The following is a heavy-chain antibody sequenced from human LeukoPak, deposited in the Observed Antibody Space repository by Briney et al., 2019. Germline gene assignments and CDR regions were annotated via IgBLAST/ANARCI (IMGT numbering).Heavy chain of an antibody. J-gene: IGHJ4*02. Sequence: PGGSLRLSCAASGFTFDTHAMSWVRQAPGKGLEWFSGINGNGASTYYSDSVKGRFTISRDNSKNTLYLQMSTLRAEDTAVYYCAKDQGYSYYYLDYWGQGTLVTVSS. CDR1: GFTFDTHA. CDR2: INGNGAST. CDR3: AKDQGYSYYYLDY. D-gene: IGHD5-18*01. V-gene: IGHV3-23*01.